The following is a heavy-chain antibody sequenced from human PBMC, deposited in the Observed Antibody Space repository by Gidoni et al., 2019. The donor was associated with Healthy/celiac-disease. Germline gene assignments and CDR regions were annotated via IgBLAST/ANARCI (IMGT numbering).Heavy chain of an antibody. J-gene: IGHJ5*02. D-gene: IGHD6-19*01. CDR2: IYYSGST. V-gene: IGHV4-39*01. Sequence: QLQLQESGPGLVKPSETLSRTCTVSGGSISSSSYYWGWIRQPPGKGLEWIGSIYYSGSTYYNPSLKSRVTISVDTSKNQFSLKLSSVTAADTAVYYCARQPVAGPDMGGFDPWGQGTLVTVSS. CDR3: ARQPVAGPDMGGFDP. CDR1: GGSISSSSYY.